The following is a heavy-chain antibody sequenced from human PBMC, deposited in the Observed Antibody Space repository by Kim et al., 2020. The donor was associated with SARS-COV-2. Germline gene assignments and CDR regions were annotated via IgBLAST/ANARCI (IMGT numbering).Heavy chain of an antibody. CDR2: ISYDGSQK. CDR3: ARASVPGYNQIDY. Sequence: GGSLRLSCAASGFTFSSFPMHWLRQAPGRGLESVAIISYDGSQKYYAGAVKGRFTISRDNSKNTLSLQMNSLSPEDTAVYFCARASVPGYNQIDYWGQGTLVTVSS. D-gene: IGHD5-12*01. J-gene: IGHJ4*02. CDR1: GFTFSSFP. V-gene: IGHV3-30-3*01.